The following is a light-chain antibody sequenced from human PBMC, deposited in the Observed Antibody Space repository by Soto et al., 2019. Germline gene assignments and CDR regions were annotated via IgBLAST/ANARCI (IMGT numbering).Light chain of an antibody. CDR3: HQSYSTPSIT. V-gene: IGKV3D-15*01. CDR2: GAS. J-gene: IGKJ5*01. CDR1: QSVNIY. Sequence: VRSLSPATLSVTTRARAPLSCRASQSVNIYLAWYQQKPGQAPRLLIFGASSRATGIPARFSGSGSGTDFTLTISSLQPEDFATYYCHQSYSTPSITVGQGTRLEI.